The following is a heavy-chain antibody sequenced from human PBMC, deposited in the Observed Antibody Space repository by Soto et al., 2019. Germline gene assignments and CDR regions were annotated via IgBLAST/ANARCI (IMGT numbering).Heavy chain of an antibody. D-gene: IGHD2-2*01. CDR1: GGTFSSYA. Sequence: QVQLVQSGAELKKPGSSVKVSCKASGGTFSSYAISWVRQAPGQGLEWMGGIIPIFGTANYAQKFQGRVTITADESTSTAYMELSSLRSEDTAVYYCARGGIDCSSTSCYLYDYWGKGTLVTVSS. V-gene: IGHV1-69*01. J-gene: IGHJ4*02. CDR2: IIPIFGTA. CDR3: ARGGIDCSSTSCYLYDY.